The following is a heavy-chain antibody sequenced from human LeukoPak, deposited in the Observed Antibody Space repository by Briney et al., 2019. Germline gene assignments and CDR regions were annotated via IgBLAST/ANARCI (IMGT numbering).Heavy chain of an antibody. V-gene: IGHV3-7*01. D-gene: IGHD2-8*01. Sequence: GGSLRLSCAASGFTFSSYWMSWVRQAPGKGLEWVANIKQDGSEKYYVDSVKGRFTISRDNAKNSLYLQMNSLRAEDTAVYYCAKSMMSNGYYYYYYMDVWGKGTTVTVSS. J-gene: IGHJ6*03. CDR3: AKSMMSNGYYYYYYMDV. CDR1: GFTFSSYW. CDR2: IKQDGSEK.